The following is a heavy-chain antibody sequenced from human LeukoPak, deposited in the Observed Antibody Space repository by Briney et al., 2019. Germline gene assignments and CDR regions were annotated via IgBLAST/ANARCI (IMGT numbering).Heavy chain of an antibody. CDR2: IYSGGST. J-gene: IGHJ4*02. V-gene: IGHV3-53*01. Sequence: GSLRLSCAASGFTVSSNYMSWVRQAPGKGLEWVSVIYSGGSTYYADSVKGRFTISRDNSKNTLYLQMNSLRAEDTAVYYCARDGDYYDSSGYPRDWGQGTLVTVSS. D-gene: IGHD3-22*01. CDR1: GFTVSSNY. CDR3: ARDGDYYDSSGYPRD.